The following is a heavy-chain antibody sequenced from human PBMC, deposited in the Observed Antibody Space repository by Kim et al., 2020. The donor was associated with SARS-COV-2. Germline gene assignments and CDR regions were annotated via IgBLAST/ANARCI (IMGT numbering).Heavy chain of an antibody. Sequence: SETLSLTCTVSGGSISSSSYYWGWVRQPPGKGLEWIGSIYYSGSTYYNPSLKSRVTISVDTSKNQFSLKLSSVTAADTAVYYCASIFRITMIVVVLDYWGQGTLVTVSS. CDR3: ASIFRITMIVVVLDY. V-gene: IGHV4-39*01. CDR2: IYYSGST. CDR1: GGSISSSSYY. J-gene: IGHJ4*02. D-gene: IGHD3-22*01.